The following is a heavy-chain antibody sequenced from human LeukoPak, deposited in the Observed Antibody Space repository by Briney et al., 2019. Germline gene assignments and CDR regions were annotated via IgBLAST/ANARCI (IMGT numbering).Heavy chain of an antibody. CDR3: ATSRTFDY. D-gene: IGHD1-1*01. CDR2: ISSSGSTI. CDR1: GFTFSTYE. J-gene: IGHJ4*02. V-gene: IGHV3-48*03. Sequence: GGSLRLTCAASGFTFSTYEMNWVRQAPGKGLEWVSYISSSGSTIYYADSVKGRFTISRDNAKNSLYLQMNSPRAEDTAVYYCATSRTFDYWGQGTLVTVSS.